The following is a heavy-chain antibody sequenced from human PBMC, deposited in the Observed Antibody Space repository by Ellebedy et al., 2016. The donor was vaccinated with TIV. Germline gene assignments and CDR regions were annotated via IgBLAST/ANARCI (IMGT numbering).Heavy chain of an antibody. V-gene: IGHV1-46*01. Sequence: ASVKVSCXASGYTFTSYYMHWVRQAPGQGLEWMGIINPSAGYTNYAQKFQGRVTLTRDTSTSTVYMELRSLRSDDTAVYYCAREGAYDSGGYYELFDYWGQGTLVTVSS. CDR2: INPSAGYT. D-gene: IGHD3-22*01. J-gene: IGHJ4*02. CDR3: AREGAYDSGGYYELFDY. CDR1: GYTFTSYY.